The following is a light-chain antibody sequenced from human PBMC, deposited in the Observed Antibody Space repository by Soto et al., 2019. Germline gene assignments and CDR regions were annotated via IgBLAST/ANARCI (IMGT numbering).Light chain of an antibody. CDR1: SSDVGAYHY. V-gene: IGLV2-14*01. CDR2: EVI. J-gene: IGLJ3*02. Sequence: QSALTQPASVSGSPGQSITIFCTGTSSDVGAYHYVSWYQQRPGKAPRLIISEVIDRPSGIPTRFSGSKSGNTASLTISGLQIEDEANYYCSSYSRNSAVVFGGGTKVTVL. CDR3: SSYSRNSAVV.